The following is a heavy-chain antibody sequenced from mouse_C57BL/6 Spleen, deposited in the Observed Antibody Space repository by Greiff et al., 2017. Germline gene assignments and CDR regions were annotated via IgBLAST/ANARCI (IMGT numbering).Heavy chain of an antibody. Sequence: EVQLQESGPVLVKPGASVKMSCKASGYTFTDYYMNWVKQSHGKSLEWIGVINPYNGGTSYNQKFKGKATLTVDKSSSTAYMELNSLTSEDSAVYYCARMTTVVAPDFDYRGQGTTLTVSS. V-gene: IGHV1-19*01. J-gene: IGHJ2*01. CDR3: ARMTTVVAPDFDY. CDR1: GYTFTDYY. CDR2: INPYNGGT. D-gene: IGHD1-1*01.